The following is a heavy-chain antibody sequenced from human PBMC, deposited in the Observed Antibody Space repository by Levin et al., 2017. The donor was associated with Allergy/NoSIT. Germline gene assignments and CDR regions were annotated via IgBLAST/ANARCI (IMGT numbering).Heavy chain of an antibody. J-gene: IGHJ4*02. Sequence: GESLKISCKGSGYNFAAYWIGWVRQMPGKGLEWMGIMNPDDDSDTPYSPSFQGQVTISADKSISAAYLQWSSLKPSDTAVYYCARYRPVYGGNPDYWGQGSLVTVSS. CDR3: ARYRPVYGGNPDY. V-gene: IGHV5-51*01. D-gene: IGHD4-23*01. CDR2: MNPDDDSDT. CDR1: GYNFAAYW.